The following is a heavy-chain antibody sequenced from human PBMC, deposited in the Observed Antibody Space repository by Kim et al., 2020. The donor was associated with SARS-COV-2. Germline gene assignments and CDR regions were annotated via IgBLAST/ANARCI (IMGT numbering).Heavy chain of an antibody. J-gene: IGHJ4*02. V-gene: IGHV1-2*02. CDR1: GYTITAYY. D-gene: IGHD6-19*01. CDR3: ARLGNVEVTGTVY. Sequence: ASVKVSCKASGYTITAYYMHWVRQAPGQGLEWMGWIGPNSGGTNYAQRFQGRVTLTTDTSINTAYMELNRLTSDDTAIYYCARLGNVEVTGTVYRGQGTLVTVSS. CDR2: IGPNSGGT.